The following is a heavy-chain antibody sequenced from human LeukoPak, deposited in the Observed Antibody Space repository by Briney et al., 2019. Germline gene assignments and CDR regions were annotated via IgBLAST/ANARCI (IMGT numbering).Heavy chain of an antibody. D-gene: IGHD1-7*01. J-gene: IGHJ6*03. CDR2: IIPIFGTA. CDR1: GGTFSSYA. Sequence: ASVKVSCKASGGTFSSYAISWVRQAPGQGLEWMGGIIPIFGTANYAQKFQGRVTITTDESTSTAYMELSSQRSEDTAVYYCATRNWNYPFYYYMDVWGKGTTVTVSS. V-gene: IGHV1-69*05. CDR3: ATRNWNYPFYYYMDV.